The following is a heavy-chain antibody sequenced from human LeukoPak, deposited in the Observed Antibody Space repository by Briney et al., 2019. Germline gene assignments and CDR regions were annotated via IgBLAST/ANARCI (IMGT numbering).Heavy chain of an antibody. Sequence: SETLSLTWAVSGYSISSGYYWGWIRQPPGKGLEWIGSIYHSGSTYYNPSLKSRVTISVDTSKNQFPLKLSSVTAADTAVYYCARKIITMIVVADDAFDIWGQGTMVTVSS. CDR2: IYHSGST. V-gene: IGHV4-38-2*01. D-gene: IGHD3-22*01. CDR3: ARKIITMIVVADDAFDI. J-gene: IGHJ3*02. CDR1: GYSISSGYY.